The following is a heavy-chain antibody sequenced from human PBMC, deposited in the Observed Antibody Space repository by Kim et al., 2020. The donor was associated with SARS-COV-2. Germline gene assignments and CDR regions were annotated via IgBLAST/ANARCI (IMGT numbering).Heavy chain of an antibody. V-gene: IGHV3-11*03. J-gene: IGHJ6*02. Sequence: SVKGRFTISRDNAKNSLYLQMNSLRAEDTAVYYCARWSSSWYNYYYGMDVWGQGTTVTVSS. D-gene: IGHD6-13*01. CDR3: ARWSSSWYNYYYGMDV.